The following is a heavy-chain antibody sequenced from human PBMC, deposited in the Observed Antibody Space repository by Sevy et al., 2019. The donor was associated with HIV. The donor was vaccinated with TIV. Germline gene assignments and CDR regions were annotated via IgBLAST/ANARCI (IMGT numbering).Heavy chain of an antibody. V-gene: IGHV3-23*03. CDR3: ARDLEFYDYGDYGPAFMPDY. D-gene: IGHD4-17*01. J-gene: IGHJ4*02. CDR2: LSGGNNR. CDR1: GFAFSRSA. Sequence: GGSLRLSCAGSGFAFSRSALSWVRQAPGRGLEWVSLLSGGNNRYYADSVKGRFTISRDIAKNTLHLQMNSLRAEDTAVYYCARDLEFYDYGDYGPAFMPDYWGQGTLVTVSS.